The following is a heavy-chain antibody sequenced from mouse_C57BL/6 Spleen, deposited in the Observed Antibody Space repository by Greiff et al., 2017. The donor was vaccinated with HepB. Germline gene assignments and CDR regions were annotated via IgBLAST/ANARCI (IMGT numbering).Heavy chain of an antibody. J-gene: IGHJ4*01. CDR3: ARDRLLDY. V-gene: IGHV3-6*01. D-gene: IGHD2-4*01. CDR1: GYSITSGYY. Sequence: VQLQQSGPGLVKPSQSLSLTCFVTGYSITSGYYWNWIRQFPGNKLEWMGYISYDGSNNYNPSLKNRISITRDTSKNQFFLKLNSVTTEDTATYYCARDRLLDYWGQGTSVTVSS. CDR2: ISYDGSN.